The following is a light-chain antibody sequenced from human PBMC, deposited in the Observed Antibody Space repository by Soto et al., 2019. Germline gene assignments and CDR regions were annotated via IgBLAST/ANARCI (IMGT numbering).Light chain of an antibody. Sequence: TQSPVTLSVSPGDGATLSCRASQSVSRFLAWYQQTPGQPPRLLIYAASSRVLGVPDRFTGSGSGTDFTLTISDVQSEDSAIYYCQHYDQWPPYSFGQGTRLEI. V-gene: IGKV3-15*01. CDR1: QSVSRF. CDR3: QHYDQWPPYS. CDR2: AAS. J-gene: IGKJ2*01.